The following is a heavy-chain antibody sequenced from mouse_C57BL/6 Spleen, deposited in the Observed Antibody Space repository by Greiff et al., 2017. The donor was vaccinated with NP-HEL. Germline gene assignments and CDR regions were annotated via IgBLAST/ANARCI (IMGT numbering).Heavy chain of an antibody. CDR1: GYTFTDYY. D-gene: IGHD1-1*01. V-gene: IGHV1-26*01. CDR2: INPNNGGT. J-gene: IGHJ2*01. CDR3: AIREDDGSSYGDYLDY. Sequence: VQLQESGPELVKPGASVKISCKASGYTFTDYYMNWVKQSHGKSLEWIGDINPNNGGTSYNQKFKGKATLTVDKSSSTAYMELRSLTSEDSAVYYCAIREDDGSSYGDYLDYWGQGTTLTVSS.